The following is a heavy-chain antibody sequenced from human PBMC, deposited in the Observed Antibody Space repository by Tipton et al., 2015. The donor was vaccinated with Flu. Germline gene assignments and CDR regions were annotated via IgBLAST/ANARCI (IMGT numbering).Heavy chain of an antibody. CDR1: GGSISSVTYY. CDR2: IYYSGNT. Sequence: TLSLTCTVSGGSISSVTYYWGWIRQPPGKGLEWIGNIYYSGNTYSNPSLKSRVTMSVDRSKNQMSLRLNSVTAADTAVYYCARLSSNWYHQLDNWGQGTLVTVSS. CDR3: ARLSSNWYHQLDN. V-gene: IGHV4-39*07. D-gene: IGHD6-13*01. J-gene: IGHJ4*02.